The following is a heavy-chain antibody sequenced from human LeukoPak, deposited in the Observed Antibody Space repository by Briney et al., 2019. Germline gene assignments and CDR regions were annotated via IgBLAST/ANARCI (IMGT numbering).Heavy chain of an antibody. J-gene: IGHJ5*02. D-gene: IGHD6-13*01. CDR3: ARGNIAAAGWRSDWFDP. CDR1: GYSISSYY. Sequence: SETLSLTCTVSGYSISSYYWSWIRQPPGKGLEWIGYIYYSGSTNYNPSLKRRVTISVDTSKNQFSLKLSSVTAADTAVYYCARGNIAAAGWRSDWFDPWGQGTLVTVSS. V-gene: IGHV4-59*01. CDR2: IYYSGST.